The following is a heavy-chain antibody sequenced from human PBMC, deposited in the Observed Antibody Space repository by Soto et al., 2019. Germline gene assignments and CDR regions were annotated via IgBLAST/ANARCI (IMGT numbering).Heavy chain of an antibody. CDR3: SRVDPGETSPFDH. D-gene: IGHD3-10*01. CDR1: GYMFTSYY. Sequence: ASVNVSCKASGYMFTSYYLHWVRQAPGQGLEWMGWINPFDGSRMFAQSFQGRVTFTRDTSTSTVYMELSGLRSDDTAVYYCSRVDPGETSPFDHWGQGTLVTVSS. V-gene: IGHV1-46*03. CDR2: INPFDGSR. J-gene: IGHJ4*02.